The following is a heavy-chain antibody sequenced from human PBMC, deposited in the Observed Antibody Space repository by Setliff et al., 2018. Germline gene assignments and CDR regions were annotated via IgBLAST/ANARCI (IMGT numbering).Heavy chain of an antibody. Sequence: PGESLKISCKAAGYSFTKYWIGWVRQMPGKGLEWMGIIDPADSDTTYSPSFQGQVTLSADTSIATAYLHWTSLKASDTAMYYCVRHPYYDSSGYYSYFDYWGQGALVTVSS. CDR1: GYSFTKYW. V-gene: IGHV5-51*01. D-gene: IGHD3-22*01. J-gene: IGHJ4*02. CDR3: VRHPYYDSSGYYSYFDY. CDR2: IDPADSDT.